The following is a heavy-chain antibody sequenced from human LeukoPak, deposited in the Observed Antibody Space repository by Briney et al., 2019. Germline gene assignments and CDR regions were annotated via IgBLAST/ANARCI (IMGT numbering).Heavy chain of an antibody. CDR2: ISGSGDRT. CDR1: GFTFSTYA. CDR3: AKGDGFWSGPYKGFDY. D-gene: IGHD3-3*01. J-gene: IGHJ4*02. Sequence: PGGSLRLSCAAPGFTFSTYAMSWVRQAPGKGLGWVSAISGSGDRTCYPDSVKGRFTNSRDNSKTTLYLQMTSLRAEDTAVYYCAKGDGFWSGPYKGFDYWGQGTLVTVSS. V-gene: IGHV3-23*01.